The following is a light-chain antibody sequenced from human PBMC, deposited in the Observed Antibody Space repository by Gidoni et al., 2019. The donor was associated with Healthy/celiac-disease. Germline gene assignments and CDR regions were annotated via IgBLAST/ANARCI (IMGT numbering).Light chain of an antibody. Sequence: QSVLTQPPSVSGAPGPRSTISCTGSRSNIGAGYDVHWYQQLPGTAPKLLIYGNSNRPSGVPDRFSGSKSGTSASLAITGLQAEDEADYYCQSYDSSLSGFYVFGTGTKVTVL. J-gene: IGLJ1*01. CDR3: QSYDSSLSGFYV. CDR2: GNS. CDR1: RSNIGAGYD. V-gene: IGLV1-40*01.